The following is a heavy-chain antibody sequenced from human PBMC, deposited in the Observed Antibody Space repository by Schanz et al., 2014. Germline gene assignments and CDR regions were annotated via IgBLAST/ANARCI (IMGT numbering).Heavy chain of an antibody. CDR2: ISRSSGRI. Sequence: EVQLVESGGGLVKPGGSLRLSCAGTGFTFSRYNMNWVRQAPGRGLEWVSSISRSSGRIYYSDSVKGRFTISRDNAKNLVYLQMNSLRAEDTAVYYCARGARQYSGSYSPSDYWGQGTLVTVSS. D-gene: IGHD1-26*01. J-gene: IGHJ4*02. CDR1: GFTFSRYN. V-gene: IGHV3-21*06. CDR3: ARGARQYSGSYSPSDY.